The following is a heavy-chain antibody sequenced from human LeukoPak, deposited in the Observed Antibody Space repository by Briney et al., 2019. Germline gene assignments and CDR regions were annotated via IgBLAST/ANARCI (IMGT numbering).Heavy chain of an antibody. CDR1: GFTFSSYA. J-gene: IGHJ4*02. CDR2: ISGSGGST. CDR3: AKFRSIYYDSNFDY. Sequence: SGGSLRLSCAASGFTFSSYAMSWVRQAPGKGLEWVSAISGSGGSTYYADSVKGRFTISRDNSKNTLYLQMNSLRAEDTAVYYCAKFRSIYYDSNFDYWGQGTLVTAPS. V-gene: IGHV3-23*01. D-gene: IGHD3-22*01.